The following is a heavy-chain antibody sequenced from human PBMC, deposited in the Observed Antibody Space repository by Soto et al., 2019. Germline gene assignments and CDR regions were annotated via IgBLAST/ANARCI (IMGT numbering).Heavy chain of an antibody. CDR3: ARGGSSSYYYGMDV. D-gene: IGHD6-13*01. CDR2: IYYSGST. Sequence: TLSLTCTVSGGSISSYYWSWIRQPPGKGLEWIGYIYYSGSTNYNPSLKSRVTMSVDTSKNQFSLKLSSVTAADTAVYYCARGGSSSYYYGMDVWGQGTTVTVSS. CDR1: GGSISSYY. J-gene: IGHJ6*02. V-gene: IGHV4-59*01.